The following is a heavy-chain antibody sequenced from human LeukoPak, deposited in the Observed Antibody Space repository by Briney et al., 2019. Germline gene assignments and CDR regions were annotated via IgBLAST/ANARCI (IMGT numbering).Heavy chain of an antibody. CDR1: GYTFTGYY. CDR2: INPNSGGT. V-gene: IGHV1-2*02. CDR3: ARGRHYYDSSGYIQPFS. Sequence: ASVTVSCKASGYTFTGYYMHWVRQAPGQGLEWMGWINPNSGGTNYAQKFQGRVTMTRDTSISTAYMELSRLRSDDTAVYYCARGRHYYDSSGYIQPFSWSQGTLVTVSS. D-gene: IGHD3-22*01. J-gene: IGHJ4*02.